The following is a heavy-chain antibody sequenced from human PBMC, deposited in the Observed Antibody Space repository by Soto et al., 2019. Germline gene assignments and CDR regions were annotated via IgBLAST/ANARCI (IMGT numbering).Heavy chain of an antibody. CDR3: AKVPSYGDYLYYFDY. D-gene: IGHD4-17*01. Sequence: EVQLLESGGGLVQPGGSLRLSCAASGFTFSSYAMSWVRQAPGKGLEWVSAISGSGGSTYYADSVKGRFTISRDNSKNTVYLQMNSLRAEDTAVYYCAKVPSYGDYLYYFDYWGQGTLVTVSS. CDR1: GFTFSSYA. J-gene: IGHJ4*02. CDR2: ISGSGGST. V-gene: IGHV3-23*01.